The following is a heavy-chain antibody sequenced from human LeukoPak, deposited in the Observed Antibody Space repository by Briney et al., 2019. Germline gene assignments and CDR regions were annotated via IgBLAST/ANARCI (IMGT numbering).Heavy chain of an antibody. D-gene: IGHD6-13*01. V-gene: IGHV3-30-3*01. CDR2: ISHDGNNK. CDR3: TRGVGRHSWYFDY. Sequence: PGGSLRLSCEASGFTFNTYPMHWVRQAPGKGLEWVTGISHDGNNKYYADSVQGRFTISRDNSKNTLYLQMLSLRTEDTVVYYCTRGVGRHSWYFDYWGQGTLVTVSS. J-gene: IGHJ4*02. CDR1: GFTFNTYP.